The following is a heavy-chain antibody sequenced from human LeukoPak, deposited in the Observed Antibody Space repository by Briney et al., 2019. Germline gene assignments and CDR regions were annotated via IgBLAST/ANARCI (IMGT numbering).Heavy chain of an antibody. V-gene: IGHV5-51*01. J-gene: IGHJ4*02. CDR1: GYRFTSYW. CDR3: ARHIVGALYYFDY. CDR2: IYPGDSDT. Sequence: GESLKISCEGSGYRFTSYWIGWVRQMPGKGLEWMGIIYPGDSDTRYSPSFQGQVTISADKSISTAYLQWSSLKASDTAMYYCARHIVGALYYFDYWGQGTLVTVSS. D-gene: IGHD1-26*01.